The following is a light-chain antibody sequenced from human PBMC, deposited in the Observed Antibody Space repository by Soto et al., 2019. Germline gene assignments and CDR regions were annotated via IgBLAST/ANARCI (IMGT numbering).Light chain of an antibody. CDR2: AAS. CDR3: QQGSTTPRT. J-gene: IGKJ1*01. Sequence: DIQMTQSPSSLSASVGDRVTITCRASQTINNNLNWYQQTPGRAPKLLIYAASSLHSGVPSRFTGSASGTDFTLTISSLQPEDSATYYCQQGSTTPRTFGQGTKVEV. V-gene: IGKV1-39*01. CDR1: QTINNN.